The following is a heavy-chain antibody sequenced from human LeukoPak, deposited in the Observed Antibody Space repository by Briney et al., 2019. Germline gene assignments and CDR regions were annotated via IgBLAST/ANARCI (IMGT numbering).Heavy chain of an antibody. CDR3: AIDPNWGTHS. CDR2: IGSSGGGI. V-gene: IGHV3-23*01. Sequence: GRSLRLSCAASGFTFSTYTMYWVRHPPGKRLEWVSIIGSSGGGIHYADSVKGRFTISRDNSKNALYLQMNSLRVEDTAVYYCAIDPNWGTHSWGQGVLVTVSS. CDR1: GFTFSTYT. J-gene: IGHJ4*02. D-gene: IGHD7-27*01.